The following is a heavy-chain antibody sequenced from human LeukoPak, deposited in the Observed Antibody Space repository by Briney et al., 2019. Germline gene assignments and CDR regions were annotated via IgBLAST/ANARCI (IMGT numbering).Heavy chain of an antibody. CDR1: GGSISSSSYY. Sequence: SETLSLTCTVSGGSISSSSYYWGWIRQPPGKGLEWIGSIYYSGSTYYNPSLKSRVTISLDTSKNQFSLKLSSVTAADTAVYYCARARRAGDDVDYWGQGTLVTVSS. J-gene: IGHJ4*02. CDR3: ARARRAGDDVDY. V-gene: IGHV4-39*07. CDR2: IYYSGST. D-gene: IGHD7-27*01.